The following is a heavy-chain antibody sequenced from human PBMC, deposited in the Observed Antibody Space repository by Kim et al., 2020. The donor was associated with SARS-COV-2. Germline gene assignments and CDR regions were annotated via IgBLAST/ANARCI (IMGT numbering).Heavy chain of an antibody. CDR2: IDPSDSYT. J-gene: IGHJ4*02. D-gene: IGHD5-18*01. V-gene: IGHV5-10-1*01. Sequence: YSFTSYWISWVRQMPGKGLEWMGRIDPSDSYTNYSPSFQGHVTISADKSISTAYLQWSSLKASDTAMYYCARHSNVDTAMASNSYWGQGTLAT. CDR1: YSFTSYW. CDR3: ARHSNVDTAMASNSY.